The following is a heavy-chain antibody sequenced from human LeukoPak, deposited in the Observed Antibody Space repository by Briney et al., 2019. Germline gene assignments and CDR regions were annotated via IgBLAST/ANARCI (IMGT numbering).Heavy chain of an antibody. CDR1: GFTFSSYA. D-gene: IGHD3-9*01. V-gene: IGHV3-73*01. J-gene: IGHJ4*02. CDR2: IRSKANSYAT. CDR3: TPSLYDILTGSDY. Sequence: AAGSLRLSCAASGFTFSSYAMHWVRQASGKGLEWVGRIRSKANSYATAYAASVEGRFTISRDDSKNTAYLQMNSLKTEDTAVYYCTPSLYDILTGSDYWGQGTLVTVSS.